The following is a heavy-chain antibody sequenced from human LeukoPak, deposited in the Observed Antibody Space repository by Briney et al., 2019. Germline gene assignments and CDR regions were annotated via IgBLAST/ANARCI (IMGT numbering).Heavy chain of an antibody. CDR3: ARDGYGYNYMDV. CDR2: IYSGGTT. V-gene: IGHV3-53*01. J-gene: IGHJ6*03. CDR1: GFSVSSNF. D-gene: IGHD5-12*01. Sequence: GGSLRLSCAASGFSVSSNFMSWVRQAPGKGLEWVSVIYSGGTTYNADSVRGRFTISRDNSKNTLYRQMNSLRAEDTAVYYCARDGYGYNYMDVWGKGTTVTVSS.